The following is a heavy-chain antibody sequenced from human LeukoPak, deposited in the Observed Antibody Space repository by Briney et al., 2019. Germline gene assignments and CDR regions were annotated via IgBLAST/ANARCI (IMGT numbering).Heavy chain of an antibody. Sequence: GGSLRLSCAASGFTFDDYAMHWVRQAPGKGLEWVSGISWNSGSIGYADSVKGRFTISRDNAKNSLYLQMNSLRAEDTAVYYCAREGGGLHAFDIWGQGTMVTVSS. J-gene: IGHJ3*02. V-gene: IGHV3-9*01. CDR3: AREGGGLHAFDI. D-gene: IGHD3-16*01. CDR1: GFTFDDYA. CDR2: ISWNSGSI.